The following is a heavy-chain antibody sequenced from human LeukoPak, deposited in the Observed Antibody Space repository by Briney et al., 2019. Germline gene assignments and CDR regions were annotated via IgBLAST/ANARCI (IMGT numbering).Heavy chain of an antibody. CDR1: GDSFSSNSAA. D-gene: IGHD5-18*01. V-gene: IGHV6-1*01. CDR2: TYYRSKWYN. Sequence: SQTLSLTCAISGDSFSSNSAAWNWIRQSPSRGLEWLGRTYYRSKWYNDYAVSVKSRITINPDTSKNQFSLQLNSVTPEDTAVYYCARAPRGYSYGIDTSFDYWGQGTLVTVSS. J-gene: IGHJ4*02. CDR3: ARAPRGYSYGIDTSFDY.